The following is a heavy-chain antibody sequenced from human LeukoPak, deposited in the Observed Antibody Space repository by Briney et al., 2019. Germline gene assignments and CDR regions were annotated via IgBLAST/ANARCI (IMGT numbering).Heavy chain of an antibody. J-gene: IGHJ4*02. CDR2: IYYSGST. CDR3: ARVVDTATVIDY. Sequence: KPSETLSLTCTVSGGSISSYYWSWIRQPPGKGLEWIGYIYYSGSTNYNPSLKSRVTISVDTSKNQFSLKLSSVTAADTAVYYCARVVDTATVIDYWGQGTLVTVSS. V-gene: IGHV4-59*12. D-gene: IGHD5-18*01. CDR1: GGSISSYY.